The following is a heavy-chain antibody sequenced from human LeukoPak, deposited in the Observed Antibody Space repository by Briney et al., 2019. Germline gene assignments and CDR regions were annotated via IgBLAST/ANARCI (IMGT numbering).Heavy chain of an antibody. Sequence: GESLKISCKGSGYSFASYWIGWVRQMPGKGLEWMGIIYPGDSDTRYSPSFQGQVTISADKSISTAYLQWSSLKASDTAMYYCARSSSPSIAARPDSFDIWGQGTMVTVSS. V-gene: IGHV5-51*01. CDR2: IYPGDSDT. D-gene: IGHD6-6*01. J-gene: IGHJ3*02. CDR1: GYSFASYW. CDR3: ARSSSPSIAARPDSFDI.